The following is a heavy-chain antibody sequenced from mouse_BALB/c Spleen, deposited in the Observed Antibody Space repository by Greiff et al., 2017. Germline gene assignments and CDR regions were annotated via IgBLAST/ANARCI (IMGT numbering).Heavy chain of an antibody. V-gene: IGHV5-6-4*01. Sequence: EVKLEESGGGLVKPGGSLKLSCAASGFTFSSYTMSWVRQTPEKRLEWVATISSGGSYTYYPDSVKGRFTISRDNAKNTLYLQMSSLKSEDTAMYYCTRDDGSSPGDWYFDVWGAGTTVTVSS. CDR1: GFTFSSYT. CDR2: ISSGGSYT. D-gene: IGHD1-1*01. J-gene: IGHJ1*01. CDR3: TRDDGSSPGDWYFDV.